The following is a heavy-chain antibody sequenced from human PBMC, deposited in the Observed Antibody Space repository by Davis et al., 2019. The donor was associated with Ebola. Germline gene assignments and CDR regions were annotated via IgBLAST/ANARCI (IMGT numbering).Heavy chain of an antibody. D-gene: IGHD1-1*01. Sequence: HTGGSLRLSCAASGFTFSSYWMHWVRQAPGKGLVWVSRINSDGSSTSYADSVKGRFTISRDNAKNTLYLQMNSLRDDDTAMYYCAKDTRFPWDNLDYWGQGTLVTVSS. CDR3: AKDTRFPWDNLDY. CDR2: INSDGSST. CDR1: GFTFSSYW. V-gene: IGHV3-74*01. J-gene: IGHJ4*02.